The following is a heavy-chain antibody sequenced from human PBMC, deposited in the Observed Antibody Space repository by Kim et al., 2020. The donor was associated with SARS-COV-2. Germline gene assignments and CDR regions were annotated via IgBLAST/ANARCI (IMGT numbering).Heavy chain of an antibody. Sequence: GGSLRLSCAASGFTFSSYAMHWVRQAPGKGLEWVAVISYDGSNKYYADSVKGRFTISRDNSKNTLYLQMNSLRAEDTAVYYCARSESGCYLSWFDPWGQGTLVTVSS. CDR1: GFTFSSYA. CDR2: ISYDGSNK. J-gene: IGHJ5*02. V-gene: IGHV3-30*04. D-gene: IGHD6-19*01. CDR3: ARSESGCYLSWFDP.